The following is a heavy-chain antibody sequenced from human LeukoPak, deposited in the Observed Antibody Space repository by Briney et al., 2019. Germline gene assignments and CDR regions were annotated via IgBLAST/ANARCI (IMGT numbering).Heavy chain of an antibody. Sequence: SETLSLTCTVSGGSISSYYWSWIRQPPGKGLEWIGYIYYSGSTNYNPSHKSRVTISVDTSKNQFSLKLSSVTAADTAVYYCARGVQLRFLEWFFDYWGQGTLVTVSS. CDR1: GGSISSYY. J-gene: IGHJ4*02. V-gene: IGHV4-59*01. CDR3: ARGVQLRFLEWFFDY. D-gene: IGHD3-3*01. CDR2: IYYSGST.